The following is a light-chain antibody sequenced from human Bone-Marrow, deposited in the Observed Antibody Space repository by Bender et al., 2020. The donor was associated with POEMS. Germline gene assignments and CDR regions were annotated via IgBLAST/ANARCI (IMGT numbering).Light chain of an antibody. CDR1: NLGDHF. CDR3: QAWDSHTVV. V-gene: IGLV3-1*01. Sequence: LTQPPSVSVSPGQAVTISCSGDNLGDHFVCWYQQKPGQSPVLVIFQDNKRPAANPDRFSASNSGNTATLTISDTQAVDEADYYCQAWDSHTVVFGGGTKLTV. J-gene: IGLJ3*02. CDR2: QDN.